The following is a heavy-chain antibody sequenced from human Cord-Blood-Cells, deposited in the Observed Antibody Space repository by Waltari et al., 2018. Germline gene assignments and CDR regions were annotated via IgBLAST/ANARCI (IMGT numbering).Heavy chain of an antibody. Sequence: QVQLQQWGAGLLKPPETLSLTCSVYGGSFSGYYWSWIRQPPGKGLEWIGEINHSGSTNYNPSLKSRVTISVDTSKNQFSLKLSSVTAADTAVYYCARRGDGDYRYYFDYWGQGTLVTVSS. J-gene: IGHJ4*02. D-gene: IGHD4-17*01. CDR3: ARRGDGDYRYYFDY. CDR1: GGSFSGYY. CDR2: INHSGST. V-gene: IGHV4-34*01.